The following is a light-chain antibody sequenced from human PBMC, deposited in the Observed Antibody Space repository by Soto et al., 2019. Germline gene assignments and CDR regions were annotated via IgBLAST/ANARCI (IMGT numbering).Light chain of an antibody. CDR1: QSVIHSANNKNC. V-gene: IGKV4-1*01. Sequence: DIVMTQSPDSLAVSLGERATINCKSSQSVIHSANNKNCLAWYQQKPGQPPKLLIYWASTRESGVPDRFSGSGSGTDFTLTISSLQAEDVAVYYCQQYLGIPRTFGQGTKVDIK. J-gene: IGKJ1*01. CDR3: QQYLGIPRT. CDR2: WAS.